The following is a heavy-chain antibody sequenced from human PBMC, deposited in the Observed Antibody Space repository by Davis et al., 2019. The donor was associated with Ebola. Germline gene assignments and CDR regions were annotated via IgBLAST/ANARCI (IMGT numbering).Heavy chain of an antibody. CDR3: AKAPVRFLEWFTTDY. J-gene: IGHJ4*02. CDR1: DFTSRGYA. CDR2: ISGSGGST. V-gene: IGHV3-23*01. Sequence: GGSLRLSCAASDFTSRGYAMSWVRQAPGKGLEWVSAISGSGGSTYYAGSVKGRFTISRDNSRNTLYLQMNSLRAEDTAVYYCAKAPVRFLEWFTTDYWGQGTLVTVSS. D-gene: IGHD3-3*01.